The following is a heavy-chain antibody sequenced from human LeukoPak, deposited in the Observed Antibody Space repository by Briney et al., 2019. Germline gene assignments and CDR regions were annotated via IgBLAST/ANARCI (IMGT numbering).Heavy chain of an antibody. J-gene: IGHJ6*03. V-gene: IGHV3-30*12. D-gene: IGHD1-1*01. CDR1: GFIFSSYG. CDR2: ISYDGSNK. Sequence: PGGSLRLSCAASGFIFSSYGMHWVRQAPDKGLEWVAVISYDGSNKYYADSVKGRFTISRDNSKNTLYLQMNSLRVEDTAIYYCARDPYNGAYSEGYYYYYMDVWGKGTTVTVSS. CDR3: ARDPYNGAYSEGYYYYYMDV.